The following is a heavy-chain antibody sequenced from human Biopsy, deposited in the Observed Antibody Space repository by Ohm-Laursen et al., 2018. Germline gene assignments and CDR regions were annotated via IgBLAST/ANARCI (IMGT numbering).Heavy chain of an antibody. V-gene: IGHV3-21*06. Sequence: GSLRLSCTASGVTLSGYGMNWVRQAPGKGLEWVSSISASSSYMYYADSVKGRFTASRDNTKNTLYLQMNSLRAADTAIYFCATELLPPGVGGPWLDSWGQGTPVTVSS. D-gene: IGHD3-10*01. J-gene: IGHJ5*01. CDR1: GVTLSGYG. CDR3: ATELLPPGVGGPWLDS. CDR2: ISASSSYM.